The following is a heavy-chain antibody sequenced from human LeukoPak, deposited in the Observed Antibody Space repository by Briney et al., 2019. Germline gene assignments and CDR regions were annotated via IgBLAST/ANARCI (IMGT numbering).Heavy chain of an antibody. V-gene: IGHV4-34*01. Sequence: MTSETLSLTCAVYGGSFSNYFWSWIRQPPGKGLEWIGEINHSGSTNYNPSLKSRVTTSVDTSKHQFSLKLTSVTAMDTAVYYCVYSSGWFDYWGQGTLVTVSS. CDR1: GGSFSNYF. D-gene: IGHD6-19*01. CDR3: VYSSGWFDY. J-gene: IGHJ4*02. CDR2: INHSGST.